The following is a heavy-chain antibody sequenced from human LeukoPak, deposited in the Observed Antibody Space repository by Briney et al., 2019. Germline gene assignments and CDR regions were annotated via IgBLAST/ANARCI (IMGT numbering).Heavy chain of an antibody. J-gene: IGHJ4*02. CDR3: AGGVVAALDFDY. CDR2: IDYSGST. V-gene: IGHV4-59*01. Sequence: SETLSLTCTVSGVSISSYYWSWIRQPPGKGLEWIGYIDYSGSTNYNPSLKSRVTISVDTSKNQFSLKLSSVTAADTAVYYCAGGVVAALDFDYWGQGTLVTVSS. D-gene: IGHD2-15*01. CDR1: GVSISSYY.